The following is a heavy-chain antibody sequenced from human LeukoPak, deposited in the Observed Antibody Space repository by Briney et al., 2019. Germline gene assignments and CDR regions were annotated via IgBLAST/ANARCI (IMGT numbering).Heavy chain of an antibody. CDR1: GFTFSSYA. CDR3: AKEENSLSYDY. D-gene: IGHD4-23*01. V-gene: IGHV3-23*01. CDR2: ISDNGGST. Sequence: PGGTLRLSCAASGFTFSSYAMNWVRRAPGKGLEWVSSISDNGGSTYYADSVKGRFTISRDNSKNTLYLQMNSLRVEGTAVYYCAKEENSLSYDYWGQGTLVTVSS. J-gene: IGHJ4*02.